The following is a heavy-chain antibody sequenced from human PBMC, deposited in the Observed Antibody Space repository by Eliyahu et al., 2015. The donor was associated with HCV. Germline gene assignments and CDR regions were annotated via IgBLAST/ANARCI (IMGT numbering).Heavy chain of an antibody. J-gene: IGHJ4*02. CDR1: GFMFSNSW. CDR2: IKSKKNGGAT. Sequence: EVQLVESGGGLLQPGGSLRLSCAASGFMFSNSWMSWVRQAPGKGLEWIAHIKSKKNGGATDYAAAVRGRFTISRDDARDTLSLQMNSLKTEDTAMYYCITGMSGVTHDGYWGQGTLVTVSS. V-gene: IGHV3-15*01. D-gene: IGHD3-3*01. CDR3: ITGMSGVTHDGY.